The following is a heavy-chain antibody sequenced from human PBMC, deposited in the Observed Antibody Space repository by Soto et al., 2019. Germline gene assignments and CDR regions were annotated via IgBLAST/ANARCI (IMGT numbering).Heavy chain of an antibody. Sequence: GTLSLTCAVSSGSISSSNWWSWVRQPPGKGLEWIGEIYHSGSTNYNPSLKSRVTISVDKSKNQFSLKLSSVTAADTAVYYCARAVSWSGEYQLPQGGVSYYYYYMDVWGKGTTVTVSS. V-gene: IGHV4-4*02. CDR3: ARAVSWSGEYQLPQGGVSYYYYYMDV. CDR2: IYHSGST. CDR1: SGSISSSNW. J-gene: IGHJ6*03. D-gene: IGHD2-2*01.